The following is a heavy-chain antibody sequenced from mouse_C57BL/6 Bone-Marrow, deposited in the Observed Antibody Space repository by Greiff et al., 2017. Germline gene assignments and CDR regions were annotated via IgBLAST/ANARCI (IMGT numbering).Heavy chain of an antibody. Sequence: VQLQQSGTVLARPGASVKMSCKTSGYTFTSYWMHWVKQRTGQGLEWIGAIYPGNSDTSYNQKFKGKAKLTAVTSASTAYMGLSSLTNEDSAVYYCTRSGYRLRGAFAYWGQGTLVTVSA. J-gene: IGHJ3*01. CDR1: GYTFTSYW. D-gene: IGHD3-1*01. CDR2: IYPGNSDT. V-gene: IGHV1-5*01. CDR3: TRSGYRLRGAFAY.